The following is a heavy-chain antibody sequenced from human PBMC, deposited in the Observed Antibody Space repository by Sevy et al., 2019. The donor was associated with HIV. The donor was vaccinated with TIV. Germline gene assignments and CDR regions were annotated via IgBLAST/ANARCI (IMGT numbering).Heavy chain of an antibody. CDR1: GFTFSSYA. V-gene: IGHV3-30-3*01. D-gene: IGHD3-22*01. J-gene: IGHJ4*02. Sequence: GWSLRLSCAASGFTFSSYAMHWVRQAPGKGLEWVAVISYDGSNKYYADSVKGRFTISIDNSKNTLYLQMNSLRAEDTAVYYCARDEGSSGYPTGYFDYWGQGTLVTVSS. CDR2: ISYDGSNK. CDR3: ARDEGSSGYPTGYFDY.